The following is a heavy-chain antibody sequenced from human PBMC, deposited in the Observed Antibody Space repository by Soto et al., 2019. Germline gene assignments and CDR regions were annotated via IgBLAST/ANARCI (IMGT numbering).Heavy chain of an antibody. J-gene: IGHJ6*02. CDR2: IIPIFGTA. D-gene: IGHD2-2*01. V-gene: IGHV1-69*13. CDR3: AIHDCSSTSCYAWYYYYYGMDV. Sequence: ASVKVSCKASGGTFSSYAISWVRQAPGQGLEWMGGIIPIFGTANYAQKFQGRVTITADESTSTAYMELSSLRSEDTAVYYCAIHDCSSTSCYAWYYYYYGMDVWGQGTTVTVSS. CDR1: GGTFSSYA.